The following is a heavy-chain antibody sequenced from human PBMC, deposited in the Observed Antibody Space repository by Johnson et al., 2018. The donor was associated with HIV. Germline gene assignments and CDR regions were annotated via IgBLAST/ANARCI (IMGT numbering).Heavy chain of an antibody. CDR2: IGTAGDT. J-gene: IGHJ3*02. V-gene: IGHV3-13*01. CDR3: ARAPRFGRVRGSAFDI. D-gene: IGHD3-10*01. CDR1: GFTFSSYD. Sequence: VQLVESGGGLVQPGGSLRLSCAASGFTFSSYDMHWVRQATGTGLEWVSAIGTAGDTYYPGSVKGRFTISRENAKNSLYLQMNSLRAGDTAVYYCARAPRFGRVRGSAFDIWGQGTMVTVSS.